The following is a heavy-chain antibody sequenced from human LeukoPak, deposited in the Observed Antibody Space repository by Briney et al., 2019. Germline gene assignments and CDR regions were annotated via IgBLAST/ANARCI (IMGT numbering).Heavy chain of an antibody. Sequence: GGSLRLSCAASGFVFSTYEMDWVRQAPGKGLEWVSYISSSDGTTYYADSVKGRFTISRDNAKNSPPLQMNSLSAEDTAVYYCVRELVPQSINSGYDSFHIWGQGTMVTVSS. CDR2: ISSSDGTT. J-gene: IGHJ3*02. CDR1: GFVFSTYE. CDR3: VRELVPQSINSGYDSFHI. D-gene: IGHD5-12*01. V-gene: IGHV3-48*03.